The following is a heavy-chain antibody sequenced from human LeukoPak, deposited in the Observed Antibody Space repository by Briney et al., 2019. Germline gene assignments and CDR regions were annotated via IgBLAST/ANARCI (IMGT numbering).Heavy chain of an antibody. CDR1: GFTFSSYG. CDR2: ISYDVSNK. D-gene: IGHD6-19*01. V-gene: IGHV3-30*18. CDR3: AKDLGGGSGCYDL. J-gene: IGHJ2*01. Sequence: GRSLRLSCAASGFTFSSYGMHWVRQAPGKGLGWVAIISYDVSNKYYAHSVQGRFTISRDNSKNTLYLQMNSLRAEDTAVYYCAKDLGGGSGCYDLWGRGTLVTVSS.